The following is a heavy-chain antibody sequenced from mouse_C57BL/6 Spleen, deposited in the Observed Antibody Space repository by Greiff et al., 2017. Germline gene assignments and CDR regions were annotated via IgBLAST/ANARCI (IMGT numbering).Heavy chain of an antibody. CDR2: IHPNSGST. D-gene: IGHD6-1*01. J-gene: IGHJ4*01. CDR1: GYTFTSYW. CDR3: ASLGSNYAMDY. V-gene: IGHV1-64*01. Sequence: QVQLQQPGAELVKPGASVKLSCKASGYTFTSYWMHWVKQRPGQGLEWIGMIHPNSGSTNYNEKFKSKATLTVDKSSSTAYMQLSSLTSEDSAVYYCASLGSNYAMDYWGQGTSVTVSS.